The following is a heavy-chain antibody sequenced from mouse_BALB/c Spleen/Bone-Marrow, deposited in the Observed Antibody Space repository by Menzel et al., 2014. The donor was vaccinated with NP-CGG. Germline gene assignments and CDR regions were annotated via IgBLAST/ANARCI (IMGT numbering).Heavy chain of an antibody. D-gene: IGHD3-1*01. V-gene: IGHV1S81*02. CDR3: SPGRHDTFYY. CDR1: GYTFTSYY. Sequence: VQLQQSGAELVKPGASVKLSCKASGYTFTSYYMYWVKQRPGQGLEWFGEINPSNGGTNFNEKFKNKATLAVDKSSSTPYMHLSTLTSQDSPLYYSSPGRHDTFYYSGLRNSLTLSS. J-gene: IGHJ4*01. CDR2: INPSNGGT.